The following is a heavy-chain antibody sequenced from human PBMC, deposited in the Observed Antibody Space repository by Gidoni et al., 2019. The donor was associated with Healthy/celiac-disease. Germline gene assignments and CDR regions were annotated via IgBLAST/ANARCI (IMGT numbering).Heavy chain of an antibody. J-gene: IGHJ4*02. CDR2: ISSSSSYT. D-gene: IGHD3-22*01. CDR3: ARAGYYYDSYEDY. V-gene: IGHV3-11*06. Sequence: QVQLVESGGGLVKPGGSLRLSCAASGFTFSDYYMSWIRQAPGKGLEWVSYISSSSSYTNYADSVKGRFTISRDNAKNSLYLQMNSLRAEDTAVYYCARAGYYYDSYEDYWGQGTLVTVSS. CDR1: GFTFSDYY.